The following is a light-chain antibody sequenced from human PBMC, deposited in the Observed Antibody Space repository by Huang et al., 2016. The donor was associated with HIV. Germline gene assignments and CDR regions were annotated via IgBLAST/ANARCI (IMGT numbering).Light chain of an antibody. CDR2: GAS. CDR3: QQYNNWPRT. Sequence: EIVMTQSPATLSVSPGERATLSCRASQTISHNLAWYRQNPGQAPWLLIYGASTRATGVPARFSGSGSGTEFTLTISSLQSEDFAVYYCQQYNNWPRTFGQGTKVEI. J-gene: IGKJ1*01. V-gene: IGKV3-15*01. CDR1: QTISHN.